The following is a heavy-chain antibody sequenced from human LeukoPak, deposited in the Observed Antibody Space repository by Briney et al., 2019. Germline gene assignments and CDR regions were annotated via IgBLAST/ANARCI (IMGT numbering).Heavy chain of an antibody. V-gene: IGHV3-21*01. J-gene: IGHJ5*02. CDR3: ARGKNFDWLPLNWFDP. CDR1: GFTFSSYS. CDR2: ISSSSSYI. D-gene: IGHD3-9*01. Sequence: GGSLRLSCAASGFTFSSYSMNWVRQAPGKGLEWVSSISSSSSYIYYADSVKGRFTISRDNAKNSLYLQMNSLRAEDTAVYYCARGKNFDWLPLNWFDPWGQGTLVTVSS.